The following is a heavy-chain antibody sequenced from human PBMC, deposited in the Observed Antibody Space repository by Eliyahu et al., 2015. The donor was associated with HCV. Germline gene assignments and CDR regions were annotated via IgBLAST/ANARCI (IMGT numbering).Heavy chain of an antibody. J-gene: IGHJ6*02. CDR1: GXSVSSNIGA. CDR2: TYYRSKWYI. V-gene: IGHV6-1*01. Sequence: QVQLQQSGPGLVKPSQTLSLTCAISGXSVSSNIGAWNWIRQSPSRGLEWLGRTYYRSKWYIEYALSVKSRITINPDTSNNHFSLQLNSVTPDDTAVYYCVRLGVGINVWGQGTTVTVSS. CDR3: VRLGVGINV. D-gene: IGHD3-16*01.